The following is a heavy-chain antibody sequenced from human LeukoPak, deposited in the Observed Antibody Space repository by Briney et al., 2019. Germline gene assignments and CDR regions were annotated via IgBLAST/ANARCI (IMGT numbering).Heavy chain of an antibody. D-gene: IGHD3-10*01. V-gene: IGHV1-69*05. Sequence: ASVKVSCKASGGTFSSYAISWVRQAPGQGLEWMGGIIPIFGTANYAQKFQGRVTITTDESTSTAYMELSSLRSEDTAVYYCAREVSRAVRGVMKGWFDPWGQGTLVTVSS. CDR2: IIPIFGTA. CDR1: GGTFSSYA. J-gene: IGHJ5*02. CDR3: AREVSRAVRGVMKGWFDP.